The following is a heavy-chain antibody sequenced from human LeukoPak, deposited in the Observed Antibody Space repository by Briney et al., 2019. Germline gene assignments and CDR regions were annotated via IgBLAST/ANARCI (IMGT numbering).Heavy chain of an antibody. CDR1: GYSISSGYY. CDR3: AYSSGWYRPDAFDI. D-gene: IGHD6-19*01. J-gene: IGHJ3*02. CDR2: IYHSGST. V-gene: IGHV4-38-2*01. Sequence: SETLSLTXAVSGYSISSGYYWGWIRQPPGKGLEWIGSIYHSGSTYYNPSLKSRVTISVDTSKNQFSLKLSSVTAADTAVYYCAYSSGWYRPDAFDIWGQGTMVTVSS.